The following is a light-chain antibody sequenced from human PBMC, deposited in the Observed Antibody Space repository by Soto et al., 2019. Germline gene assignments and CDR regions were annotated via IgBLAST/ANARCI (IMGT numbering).Light chain of an antibody. Sequence: QSALTQPRSVSGSPGQSVAISCTGTSGNIGGYNYVSWYQHHPGKAPKLLIYDVTERPSGVPGRYSGSKSGNTASLTISGLQSEDGADYYCCPHTGSNPFIFGGGPK. CDR1: SGNIGGYNY. J-gene: IGLJ2*01. CDR2: DVT. CDR3: CPHTGSNPFI. V-gene: IGLV2-11*01.